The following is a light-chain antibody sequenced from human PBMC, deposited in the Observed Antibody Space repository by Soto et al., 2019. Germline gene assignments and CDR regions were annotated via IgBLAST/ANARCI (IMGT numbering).Light chain of an antibody. Sequence: EIVLTQSPATLSLSPGERATLSCRASQSVSPYVAWYQHKPGQGPRLLIYEASNRATGIPARFSGSGSGTDFTLPISSLEPEDFAVYYCHQRANWPITFGQGTRLEIK. V-gene: IGKV3-11*01. CDR1: QSVSPY. CDR3: HQRANWPIT. J-gene: IGKJ5*01. CDR2: EAS.